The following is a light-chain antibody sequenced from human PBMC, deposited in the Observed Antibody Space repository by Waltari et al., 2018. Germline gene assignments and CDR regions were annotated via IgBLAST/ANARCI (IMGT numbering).Light chain of an antibody. V-gene: IGKV1-33*01. CDR1: QDISNS. Sequence: DIQMTQSPSSLSASVGDRVTITCQASQDISNSLNWYQQKPGKAPKVLIYDADNLESGVTSRFSGSGFGTDFTFTISSLQPEDLATYFCQQYHNLPATFGGGTKVESK. CDR3: QQYHNLPAT. J-gene: IGKJ4*01. CDR2: DAD.